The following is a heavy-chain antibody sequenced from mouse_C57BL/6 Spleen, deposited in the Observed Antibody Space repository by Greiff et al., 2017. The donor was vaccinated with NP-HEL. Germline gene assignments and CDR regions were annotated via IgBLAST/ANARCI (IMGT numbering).Heavy chain of an antibody. CDR3: TRSDYDGY. CDR1: GYTFTDYE. CDR2: IDPETGGT. Sequence: VKLQESGAELVRPGASVTLSCKASGYTFTDYEMHWVKQTPVHGLEWIGAIDPETGGTAYNQKFKGKAILTADKSSSTAYMELLSLTSEDSAVYYCTRSDYDGYWGQGTTLTVSS. D-gene: IGHD2-4*01. J-gene: IGHJ2*01. V-gene: IGHV1-15*01.